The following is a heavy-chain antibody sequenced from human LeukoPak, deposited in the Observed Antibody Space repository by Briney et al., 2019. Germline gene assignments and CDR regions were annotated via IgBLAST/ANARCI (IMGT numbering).Heavy chain of an antibody. Sequence: PGGSLRLSCAASGFTFSSYSMNWVRQAPGKGLEWVSSISSSSSYIYYADSVKGRFTISRDYAKNSLYLQMNSLRAEDTAVYYCATSIRFLEWLSSGGDYWGQGTLVTVSS. CDR1: GFTFSSYS. D-gene: IGHD3-3*01. CDR2: ISSSSSYI. V-gene: IGHV3-21*01. J-gene: IGHJ4*02. CDR3: ATSIRFLEWLSSGGDY.